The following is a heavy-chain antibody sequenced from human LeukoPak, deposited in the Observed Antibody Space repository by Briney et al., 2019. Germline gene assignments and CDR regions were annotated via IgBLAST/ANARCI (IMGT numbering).Heavy chain of an antibody. Sequence: AASVKVSCKASGYTFTSYYMHWVRQAPGQGLEWMGIINPSGGSTSYAQKFQGRVTMTRDMSTSTVYMELSSLRSEDTAVYYCARDSTMVRGVPNVWGQGTLVTVSS. CDR2: INPSGGST. CDR3: ARDSTMVRGVPNV. V-gene: IGHV1-46*01. CDR1: GYTFTSYY. J-gene: IGHJ4*02. D-gene: IGHD3-10*01.